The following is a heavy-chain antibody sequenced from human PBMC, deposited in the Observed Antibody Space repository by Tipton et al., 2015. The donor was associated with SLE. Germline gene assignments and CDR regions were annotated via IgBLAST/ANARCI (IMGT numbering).Heavy chain of an antibody. V-gene: IGHV1-46*01. CDR3: ARDQAGEVFDY. J-gene: IGHJ4*02. CDR2: INPSGGST. Sequence: QSGAEVKKPGASVKVSCKASGYTFTSYYMHWVRQAPGQGLEWMGIINPSGGSTSYAQKFQGRVTMTRDTSTSTVYMELSSLRSEAPPVYYFARDQAGEVFDYLGQGTLVTVPS. CDR1: GYTFTSYY. D-gene: IGHD7-27*01.